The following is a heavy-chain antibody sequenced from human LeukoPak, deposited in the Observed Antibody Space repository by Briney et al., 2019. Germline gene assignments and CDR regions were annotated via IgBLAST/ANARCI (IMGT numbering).Heavy chain of an antibody. CDR2: TSHDGSNN. V-gene: IGHV3-30*03. CDR1: GFTFSNYD. Sequence: PGGSLRLPCAASGFTFSNYDMHWVRQAPGKGLEWVAITSHDGSNNYYVDSVKGRFIISRDNSKNALYLQMNSLRAEDTAVYYCARERGSSGLHYWGQGTRVTVSS. J-gene: IGHJ4*02. CDR3: ARERGSSGLHY. D-gene: IGHD3-22*01.